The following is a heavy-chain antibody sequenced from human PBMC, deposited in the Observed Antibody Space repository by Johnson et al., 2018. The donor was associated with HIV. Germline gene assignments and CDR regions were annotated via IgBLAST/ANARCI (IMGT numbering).Heavy chain of an antibody. D-gene: IGHD2-15*01. CDR3: ARDLPDLYWPPPNDAFDI. J-gene: IGHJ3*02. CDR2: IKQDGSEK. V-gene: IGHV3-7*01. Sequence: VQLVESGGGLVQPEGSLRLSCAASGFSFSSHGMHWVRQAPGKGLEWVANIKQDGSEKYYVDSVKGRFTISRDNAKNSLYLQMNSLRAEDTAVYYCARDLPDLYWPPPNDAFDIWGQGTMVTVSS. CDR1: GFSFSSHG.